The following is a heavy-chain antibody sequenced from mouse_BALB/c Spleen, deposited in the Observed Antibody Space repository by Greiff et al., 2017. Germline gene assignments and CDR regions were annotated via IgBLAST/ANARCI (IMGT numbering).Heavy chain of an antibody. Sequence: VQRVESGAELVRPGSSVKISCKASGYAFSSYWMNWVKQRPGQGLEWIGQIYPGDGDTNYNGKFKGKATLTADKSSSTAYMQLSSLTSEDSAVYFCARPGAYGNHYYAMDYWGQGTSVTVSS. J-gene: IGHJ4*01. D-gene: IGHD2-10*02. CDR1: GYAFSSYW. CDR2: IYPGDGDT. V-gene: IGHV1-80*01. CDR3: ARPGAYGNHYYAMDY.